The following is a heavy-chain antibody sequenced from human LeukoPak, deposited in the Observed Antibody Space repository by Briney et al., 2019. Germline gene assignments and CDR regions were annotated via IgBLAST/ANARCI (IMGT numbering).Heavy chain of an antibody. CDR2: IYYSGST. J-gene: IGHJ4*02. CDR1: GGSISSYY. V-gene: IGHV4-59*08. CDR3: ARRGDYGDYFDY. D-gene: IGHD4-17*01. Sequence: SETLSLTCTVSGGSISSYYWSWIRQPPGKGLEWIGYIYYSGSTNYNPSLKSRVTISVDTSKNQFSLKLSSVTAADTAVYYWARRGDYGDYFDYWGQGTLVTVSS.